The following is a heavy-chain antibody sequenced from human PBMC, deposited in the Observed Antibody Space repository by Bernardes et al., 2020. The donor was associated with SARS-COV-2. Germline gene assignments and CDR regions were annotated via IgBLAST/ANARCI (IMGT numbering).Heavy chain of an antibody. CDR1: GFTFSSYA. CDR3: ARDGYSSSWLHYFDY. CDR2: ISGSGGST. Sequence: SLRLSCAASGFTFSSYAMSWVRQAPGKGLEWVSAISGSGGSTYYADSVKGRFTISRDNSKNTLYLQMNSLRAEDTAVYYCARDGYSSSWLHYFDYWGQGTLVTVSS. J-gene: IGHJ4*02. D-gene: IGHD6-13*01. V-gene: IGHV3-23*01.